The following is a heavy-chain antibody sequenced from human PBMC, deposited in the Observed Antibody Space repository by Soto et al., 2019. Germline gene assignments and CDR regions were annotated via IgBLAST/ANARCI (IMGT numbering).Heavy chain of an antibody. J-gene: IGHJ4*02. Sequence: QVQLVESGGGLVEPGGSLRLSCAASGFNFNEYYMSWIRQAPGKGLEYIAYIGSLNHYNNYADFVKGRFTISIDDAKNSRQLQMSSLRSEDTAVYYCASLVSRRYFASGGRETLVTASS. V-gene: IGHV3-11*06. CDR1: GFNFNEYY. CDR3: ASLVSRRYFAS. CDR2: IGSLNHYN. D-gene: IGHD3-9*01.